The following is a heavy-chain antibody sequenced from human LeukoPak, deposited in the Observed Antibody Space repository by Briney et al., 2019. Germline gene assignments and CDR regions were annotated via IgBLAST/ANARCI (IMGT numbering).Heavy chain of an antibody. CDR2: ISNDGSNK. CDR1: GFTFSGYV. J-gene: IGHJ3*02. Sequence: GKSLRLSCAASGFTFSGYVIHWVRQAPGKGLEWVAFISNDGSNKFYADSVKGRFTISRDNSKNTLYLQMNSLRAEDTAVYYCARGYDIFTGAIPDAFDIWGQGTMVTVSS. CDR3: ARGYDIFTGAIPDAFDI. V-gene: IGHV3-30*04. D-gene: IGHD3-9*01.